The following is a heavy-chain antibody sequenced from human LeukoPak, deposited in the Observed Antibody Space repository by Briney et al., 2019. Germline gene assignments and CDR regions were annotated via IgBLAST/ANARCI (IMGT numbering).Heavy chain of an antibody. J-gene: IGHJ4*02. CDR1: GYTFTGNY. Sequence: SCKASGYTFTGNYLHWVRQAPGKGLEWVAVISYDGSNKYYADSVKGRFTISRDNFKNTLYLQMNSLRAEDTAVYYCAKGGIAVAATGYWGQGTLVTVSS. V-gene: IGHV3-30*18. CDR2: ISYDGSNK. D-gene: IGHD6-19*01. CDR3: AKGGIAVAATGY.